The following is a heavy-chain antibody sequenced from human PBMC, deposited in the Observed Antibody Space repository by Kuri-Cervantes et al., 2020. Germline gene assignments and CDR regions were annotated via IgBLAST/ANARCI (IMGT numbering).Heavy chain of an antibody. D-gene: IGHD3-9*01. J-gene: IGHJ4*02. V-gene: IGHV1-46*01. CDR1: GYTFTSYY. CDR2: INPSGGST. Sequence: ASVKVSCKASGYTFTSYYMHWVRQAPGQGLEWMGIINPSGGSTSYAQKFQGRVTMTRDTSTSTVYMEPSSLRSEDTAVYYCARGIPLLRYFDWLSYFDYWGQGTLVTVSS. CDR3: ARGIPLLRYFDWLSYFDY.